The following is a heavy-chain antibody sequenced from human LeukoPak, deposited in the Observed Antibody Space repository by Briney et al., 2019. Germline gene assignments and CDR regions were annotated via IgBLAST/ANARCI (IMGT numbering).Heavy chain of an antibody. V-gene: IGHV3-49*04. Sequence: GRSLRLSCTVSGFTFSDDAMSWVRQAPGKGRDGVGFIRSKAFGGTTQYAASVKGRFTISRDDSKSIAYLQMNNLKTEDTAVYYCANYDILTGYPGGYWGQGTLVAVSS. CDR1: GFTFSDDA. D-gene: IGHD3-9*01. CDR2: IRSKAFGGTT. CDR3: ANYDILTGYPGGY. J-gene: IGHJ4*02.